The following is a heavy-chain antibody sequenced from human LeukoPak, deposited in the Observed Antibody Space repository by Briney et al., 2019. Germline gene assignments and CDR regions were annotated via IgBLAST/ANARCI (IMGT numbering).Heavy chain of an antibody. CDR1: GFTFSSYE. CDR3: ARVGTGPPHSSHYGMDV. Sequence: GGSLRLSCAASGFTFSSYEMNWVRQAPGKGLEWVSYISSSGSTIYYAGSVKGRFTISRDNAKNTLYLQMNSLRAEDTAVYYCARVGTGPPHSSHYGMDVWGQGTTVTVSS. D-gene: IGHD6-13*01. J-gene: IGHJ6*02. CDR2: ISSSGSTI. V-gene: IGHV3-48*03.